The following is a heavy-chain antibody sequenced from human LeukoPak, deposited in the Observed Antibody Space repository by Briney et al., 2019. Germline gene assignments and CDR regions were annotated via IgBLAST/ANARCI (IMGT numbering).Heavy chain of an antibody. CDR3: TTDWSGYSSSWYDY. J-gene: IGHJ4*02. CDR1: GGSISSYY. CDR2: IYTSGST. V-gene: IGHV4-4*07. D-gene: IGHD6-13*01. Sequence: PSETLSLTCTVSGGSISSYYWSWIRQPAGKGLEWSGRIYTSGSTNYNPSLKSRVTMSVDTSKNQFSLKLSSVTAEDTAVYYCTTDWSGYSSSWYDYRGQGTLVTVSS.